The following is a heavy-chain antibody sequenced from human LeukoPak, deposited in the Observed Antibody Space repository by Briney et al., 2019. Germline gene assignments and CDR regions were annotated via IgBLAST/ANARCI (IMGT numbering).Heavy chain of an antibody. D-gene: IGHD1-26*01. CDR2: IWYDGSNK. Sequence: PGRSLRLSCAASGFTFSSYGMHWVRQAPGKGLEWVAVIWYDGSNKYYADSVKGRFTISRDNSKTTLYLQMNSLRAEDTAVYYCARDRLNIVGATIRYYFDYWGQGTLVTVSS. CDR1: GFTFSSYG. J-gene: IGHJ4*02. CDR3: ARDRLNIVGATIRYYFDY. V-gene: IGHV3-33*01.